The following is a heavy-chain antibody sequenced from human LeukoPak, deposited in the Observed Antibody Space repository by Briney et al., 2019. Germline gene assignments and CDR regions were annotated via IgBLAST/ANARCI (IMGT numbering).Heavy chain of an antibody. D-gene: IGHD5-24*01. CDR2: IYTSGST. CDR3: ARGGYNPLDY. V-gene: IGHV4-4*09. J-gene: IGHJ4*02. Sequence: SETLSLTCTVSGGSISSYYWSWIRQPPGKGLEWIGYIYTSGSTNYNPSLKSRVTISVDTSKNQFSLKLSSVTAADTAVYYCARGGYNPLDYWGQGTLVTVSS. CDR1: GGSISSYY.